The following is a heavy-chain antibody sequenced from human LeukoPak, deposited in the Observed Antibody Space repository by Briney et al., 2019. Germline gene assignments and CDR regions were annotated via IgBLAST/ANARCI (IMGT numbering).Heavy chain of an antibody. Sequence: ASVKVSCKASGYTFTSYDINWVRQATGQGLEWMGWMNPNSGNTGYAQKFQGRVTMTRNTSISTAYMELSSLRSDDTAVYYCARALDYDSSGYYRDYWGQGTLVTVSS. V-gene: IGHV1-8*01. J-gene: IGHJ4*02. CDR2: MNPNSGNT. CDR3: ARALDYDSSGYYRDY. CDR1: GYTFTSYD. D-gene: IGHD3-22*01.